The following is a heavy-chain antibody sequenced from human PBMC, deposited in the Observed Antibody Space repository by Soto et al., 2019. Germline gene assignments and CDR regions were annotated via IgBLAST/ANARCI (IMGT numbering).Heavy chain of an antibody. J-gene: IGHJ1*01. V-gene: IGHV6-1*01. CDR2: TYYRSKWYN. CDR1: GDSVSSNSAA. D-gene: IGHD6-13*01. CDR3: ARDRGVGGAAAGDEYFQH. Sequence: PSQTLSLTCAISGDSVSSNSAAWNWIRQSPSRGLEWLGRTYYRSKWYNDYAVSVKSRITINPDTSKNQFSLQLNSVTPEDTAVYYCARDRGVGGAAAGDEYFQHWGQGTLVTVSS.